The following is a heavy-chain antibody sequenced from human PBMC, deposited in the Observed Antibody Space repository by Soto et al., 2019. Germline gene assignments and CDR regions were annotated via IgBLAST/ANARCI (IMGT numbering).Heavy chain of an antibody. D-gene: IGHD4-17*01. CDR1: GFTFSSYS. Sequence: GGSLRLSCAASGFTFSSYSMNWVRQAPGKGLEWVSYISSSSSTIYYADSVKGRFTISRDNAKNSLYLQMNSLRAEDTAVYYCARDHATTVTIDAFDIWGQGTMVTVSS. CDR2: ISSSSSTI. CDR3: ARDHATTVTIDAFDI. J-gene: IGHJ3*02. V-gene: IGHV3-48*01.